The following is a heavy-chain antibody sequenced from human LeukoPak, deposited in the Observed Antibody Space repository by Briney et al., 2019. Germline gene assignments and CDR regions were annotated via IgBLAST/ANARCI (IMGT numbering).Heavy chain of an antibody. CDR1: GGTFSSYA. CDR2: IIPILGIA. J-gene: IGHJ6*02. V-gene: IGHV1-69*04. Sequence: SVKVSCKASGGTFSSYAISWVRQAPGQGLESMGRIIPILGIANYAQKLQGRVTMTTDTSTSTAYMELRSLRSDDTAVYYCARATPYDSSGYYYLYYYGMDVWGQGTTVTVSS. D-gene: IGHD3-22*01. CDR3: ARATPYDSSGYYYLYYYGMDV.